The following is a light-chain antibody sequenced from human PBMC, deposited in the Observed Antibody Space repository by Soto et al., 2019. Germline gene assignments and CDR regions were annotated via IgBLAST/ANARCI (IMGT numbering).Light chain of an antibody. J-gene: IGKJ5*01. CDR2: DAS. CDR1: QSVSSSY. V-gene: IGKV3D-20*02. CDR3: QQRSRWTIK. Sequence: EIVMTQSPITLSGSPAERATLSFRASQSVSSSYLACYQQKPGQAPRLLIYDASNRATGIPARFSGSGSGTDFTLTISSLEPEDFAVYYCQQRSRWTIKFGQGTRLEIK.